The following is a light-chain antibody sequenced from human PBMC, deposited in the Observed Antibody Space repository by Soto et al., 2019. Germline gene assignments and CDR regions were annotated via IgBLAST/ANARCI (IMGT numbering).Light chain of an antibody. CDR1: RSVSSN. CDR2: GAS. Sequence: EIVMTQSPATLSVSPGERATLSCRASRSVSSNLDWYQQKPGQAPRLLIYGASTRATGIPARFSGSGSGTDFTLTISSLQSEDFAVYYCQQYNNWPRTFGQGTKVDI. CDR3: QQYNNWPRT. V-gene: IGKV3-15*01. J-gene: IGKJ1*01.